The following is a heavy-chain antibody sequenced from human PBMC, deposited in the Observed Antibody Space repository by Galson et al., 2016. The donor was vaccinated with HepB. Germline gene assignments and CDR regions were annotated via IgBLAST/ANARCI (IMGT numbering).Heavy chain of an antibody. V-gene: IGHV3-53*01. D-gene: IGHD5-12*01. CDR2: IYSSGFT. CDR3: ARDRTSGYETTLDY. CDR1: GFIVSSNY. J-gene: IGHJ4*02. Sequence: SLRLSCAASGFIVSSNYMHWVRQAPGKGLEWVSIIYSSGFTDYADSVKSRFTISRDKSKNTLYLQMNSLRAEDTAVYYCARDRTSGYETTLDYWGQGTLVTVSS.